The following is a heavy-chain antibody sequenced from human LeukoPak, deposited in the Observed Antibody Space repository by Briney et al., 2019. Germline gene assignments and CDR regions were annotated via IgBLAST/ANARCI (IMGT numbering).Heavy chain of an antibody. Sequence: GGSLRLSCAASGFTFSDTWMHWVRQVPGEGLVWVSRIRSDGSDTRYAESVKGRFTISRDNAKTSLYLQMNSLRAEDTAVYYCARESSPYYYGSGSYSFDYWGQGTLVTVSS. V-gene: IGHV3-74*01. D-gene: IGHD3-10*01. CDR1: GFTFSDTW. J-gene: IGHJ4*02. CDR2: IRSDGSDT. CDR3: ARESSPYYYGSGSYSFDY.